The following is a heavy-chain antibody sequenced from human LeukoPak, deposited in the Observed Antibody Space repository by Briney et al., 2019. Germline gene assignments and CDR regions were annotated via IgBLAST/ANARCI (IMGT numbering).Heavy chain of an antibody. CDR1: GYTLTELS. J-gene: IGHJ4*02. CDR2: FDPEDGET. D-gene: IGHD4-17*01. Sequence: ASVKVSCKVSGYTLTELSMHWVRQAPGKGLEWMGGFDPEDGETIYAQKFQGRVTMTEDTSTDTVYMELSSLRSEDTAVYYCATTAQASYDYGDSFDYWGQGTLVTVSS. CDR3: ATTAQASYDYGDSFDY. V-gene: IGHV1-24*01.